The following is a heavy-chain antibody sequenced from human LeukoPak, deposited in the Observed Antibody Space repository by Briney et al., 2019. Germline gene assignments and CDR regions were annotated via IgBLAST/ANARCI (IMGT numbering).Heavy chain of an antibody. V-gene: IGHV3-21*01. CDR2: ISSSSSYI. D-gene: IGHD3-3*01. CDR1: GFTFSSYS. CDR3: ARGWVFGVVSHFDY. J-gene: IGHJ4*02. Sequence: PGGSLRLSCAASGFTFSSYSMNWVRQAPGKGLEWVSSISSSSSYIYYADSVKGRFTISRDNAKNSLYLQMNSLRAEDTAVYYCARGWVFGVVSHFDYWGQGTLVTVSS.